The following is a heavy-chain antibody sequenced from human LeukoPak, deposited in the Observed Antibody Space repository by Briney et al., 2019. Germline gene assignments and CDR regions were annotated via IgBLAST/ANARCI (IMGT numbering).Heavy chain of an antibody. D-gene: IGHD6-25*01. V-gene: IGHV3-30*18. CDR2: ISYDGSNK. CDR3: AKDGGRIAPGGLDAFDI. CDR1: GFTFSSYG. J-gene: IGHJ3*02. Sequence: GGSLRLSCAASGFTFSSYGMHWVRQAPGKGLEWVAVISYDGSNKYYADSVKGRFTISRDNSKNTLYLQMNSLRAEDTAVYYCAKDGGRIAPGGLDAFDIWGQGTMVTVSS.